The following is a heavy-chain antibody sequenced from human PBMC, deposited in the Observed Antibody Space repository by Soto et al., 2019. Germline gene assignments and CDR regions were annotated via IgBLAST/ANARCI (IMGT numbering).Heavy chain of an antibody. Sequence: QMQLVQSRPQVKKPATSVKVSCKASGFTFTNSAVQWVRQARGQRLEWIGWIGVGSGNTNYAQKFQERDTIPREMYINTAYIELSGLRSEDRAVYYCAADKGDRRGYGNYWGQGTLVTVSS. CDR1: GFTFTNSA. CDR3: AADKGDRRGYGNY. D-gene: IGHD3-22*01. CDR2: IGVGSGNT. J-gene: IGHJ4*02. V-gene: IGHV1-58*01.